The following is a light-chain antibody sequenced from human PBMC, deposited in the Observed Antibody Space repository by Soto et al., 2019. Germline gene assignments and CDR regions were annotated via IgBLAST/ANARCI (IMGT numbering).Light chain of an antibody. V-gene: IGKV3-11*01. J-gene: IGKJ4*01. CDR3: KQRTNGPVT. CDR1: QSVSSY. CDR2: DAS. Sequence: EIVLTQSPATLSLSPGERATLSCRASQSVSSYLVWYQQKPGQAPRVLISDASNRATGIPARFSGSGSGTDFTLTISSLEPEDVAVYYCKQRTNGPVTFGGGPKVDIK.